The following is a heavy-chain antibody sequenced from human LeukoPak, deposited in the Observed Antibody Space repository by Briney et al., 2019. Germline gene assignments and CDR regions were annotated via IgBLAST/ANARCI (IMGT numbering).Heavy chain of an antibody. CDR1: GYTFTSYG. CDR3: ARDSLMGYSYPETDY. V-gene: IGHV1-18*01. Sequence: GASVKVSCKASGYTFTSYGITWVRQAPGQGLEWMGWISGYNANTNYAQKLQGRVTMTTDTSTSTAYMELRSLRSDDTAVYYCARDSLMGYSYPETDYWGPGTLVTVSS. J-gene: IGHJ4*02. D-gene: IGHD5-18*01. CDR2: ISGYNANT.